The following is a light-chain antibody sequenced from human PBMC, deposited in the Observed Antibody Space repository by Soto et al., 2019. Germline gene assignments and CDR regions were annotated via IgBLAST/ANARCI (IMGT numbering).Light chain of an antibody. CDR2: EVT. CDR3: SSFASSNTWV. Sequence: QSALTHPPSASGSPGQSVTISCTGTSSDVGTYNYVSWYQQHAGKAPKLVIYEVTKRPSGVPDRFSGSKSANTASPTVSGLQAEDEADYYCSSFASSNTWVFGGGTKLTVL. J-gene: IGLJ3*02. CDR1: SSDVGTYNY. V-gene: IGLV2-8*01.